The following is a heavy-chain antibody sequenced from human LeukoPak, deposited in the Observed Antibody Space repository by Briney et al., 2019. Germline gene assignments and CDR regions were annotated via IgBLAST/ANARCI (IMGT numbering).Heavy chain of an antibody. D-gene: IGHD1-26*01. Sequence: SETLSLTCAVYGGSFSGYYWSWIRQPPGKGLEWIGEINHSGSTNYNPSLKSRVTISVDTSKNQFSLKLSSVTAADTAVYYCARHWFRFGATSDFDYWGQGTLVTVSS. CDR1: GGSFSGYY. CDR3: ARHWFRFGATSDFDY. CDR2: INHSGST. V-gene: IGHV4-34*01. J-gene: IGHJ4*02.